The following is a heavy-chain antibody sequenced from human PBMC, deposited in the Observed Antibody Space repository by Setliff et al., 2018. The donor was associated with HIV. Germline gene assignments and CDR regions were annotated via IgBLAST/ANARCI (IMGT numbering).Heavy chain of an antibody. D-gene: IGHD3-3*01. CDR3: AKSRTIYGEVIIQWAYMDV. J-gene: IGHJ6*02. CDR2: ISFDGSHK. Sequence: GGSLRLSCVASGFAFSDFSMFWARQAPGKGLEWVAVISFDGSHKYYADSLKGRLTISRDNSINTIYLQMNSLRTEDTAVYYCAKSRTIYGEVIIQWAYMDVWGQGTTVTVSS. V-gene: IGHV3-30*04. CDR1: GFAFSDFS.